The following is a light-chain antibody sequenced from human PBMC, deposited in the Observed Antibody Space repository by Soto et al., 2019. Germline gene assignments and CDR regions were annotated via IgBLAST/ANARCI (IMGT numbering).Light chain of an antibody. J-gene: IGKJ4*01. Sequence: DIQMTQSPSALSASVGDRVTISCRARQIVSSYLNCYPQKPGKAPKLLISAESTLQSGVPSRFSGSGSGTDFTLTISTLQPAEFATYSWQQSYRTPLTFGGGTQLEIK. V-gene: IGKV1-39*01. CDR2: AES. CDR3: QQSYRTPLT. CDR1: QIVSSY.